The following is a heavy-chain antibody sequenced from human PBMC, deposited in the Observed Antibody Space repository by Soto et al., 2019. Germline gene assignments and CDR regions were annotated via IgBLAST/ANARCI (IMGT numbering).Heavy chain of an antibody. CDR1: GGSMRSNNR. V-gene: IGHV4-4*02. CDR2: IFHSGST. J-gene: IGHJ4*02. Sequence: QVQLQESGPGLVKPSGTLSLTCAVSGGSMRSNNRWSWVRQPPGKGLGWIGEIFHSGSTNYNPSLKTRVTISVDKSKNQVSLKLSSVTAADTAVYYCARVYSVSYADSCGQVTLVTVSS. D-gene: IGHD1-26*01. CDR3: ARVYSVSYADS.